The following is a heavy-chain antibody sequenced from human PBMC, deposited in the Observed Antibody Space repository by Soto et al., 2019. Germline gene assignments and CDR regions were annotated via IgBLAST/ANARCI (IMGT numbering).Heavy chain of an antibody. CDR3: AKGVRQWLVTSDFNY. CDR1: GFTFSDYA. Sequence: VQLVESGGGVVQPGRSLRLSCAASGFTFSDYAMHWVRQAPGKGLEWVAVVSHDGRNTHYADSVKGRFTISRDSSKNTISLEMTSLRAEDTAVYYCAKGVRQWLVTSDFNYWGQGAMVTVSS. CDR2: VSHDGRNT. V-gene: IGHV3-30*18. J-gene: IGHJ4*02. D-gene: IGHD6-19*01.